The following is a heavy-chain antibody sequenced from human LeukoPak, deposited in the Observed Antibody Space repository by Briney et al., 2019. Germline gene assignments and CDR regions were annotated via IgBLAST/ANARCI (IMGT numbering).Heavy chain of an antibody. V-gene: IGHV1-18*01. J-gene: IGHJ4*02. Sequence: ASVKVSCKASGYTFTSYGISWVRQAPGQGLEWMGRISAYNGNTNYAQKLQGRVTMTTDTSTSTAYMELRSLRSDDTAVYYCAREGRIAVAGTEFDYWGQGTLVTVSS. CDR1: GYTFTSYG. D-gene: IGHD6-19*01. CDR2: ISAYNGNT. CDR3: AREGRIAVAGTEFDY.